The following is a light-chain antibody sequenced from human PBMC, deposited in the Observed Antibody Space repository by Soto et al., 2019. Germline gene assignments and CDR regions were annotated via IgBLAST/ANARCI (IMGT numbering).Light chain of an antibody. V-gene: IGLV2-14*01. CDR1: SSDVGGYNY. Sequence: QSALTQPASVSGSPGQSITISCTGTSSDVGGYNYVSWYQQHPGKAPKLMIYDVSNRPSGVSNRFSGSKSGNTASLTISGLQAEDEADCYCSSYTSSRTPYVFGTGTKVTVL. CDR2: DVS. CDR3: SSYTSSRTPYV. J-gene: IGLJ1*01.